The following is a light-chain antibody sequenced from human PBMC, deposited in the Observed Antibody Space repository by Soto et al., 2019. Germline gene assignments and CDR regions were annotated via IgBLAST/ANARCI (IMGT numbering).Light chain of an antibody. CDR3: QAWDSSTAV. J-gene: IGLJ2*01. CDR1: KLGDKY. V-gene: IGLV3-1*01. Sequence: SYELTQPPSVSVSPGQTASITCSGDKLGDKYACWYQQKPGQSPVLVIYQDSKRPSGIPERFSGSNSGNTATLTISGTQAMVEADYYCQAWDSSTAVFGGGTKLTVL. CDR2: QDS.